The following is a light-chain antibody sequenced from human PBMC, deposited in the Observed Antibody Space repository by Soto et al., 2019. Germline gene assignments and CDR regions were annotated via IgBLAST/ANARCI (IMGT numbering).Light chain of an antibody. V-gene: IGKV1-33*01. CDR2: DAS. CDR1: QDISNY. CDR3: QQYDNLPYT. J-gene: IGKJ2*01. Sequence: DIQMTQSPSSLSASVRDRVTITCQASQDISNYLNWYQQKPGKAPKLLIYDASNLETGVPSRFSGSRSGTDFTFTISSLQPEDIATYYCQQYDNLPYTFGQGTKLEIK.